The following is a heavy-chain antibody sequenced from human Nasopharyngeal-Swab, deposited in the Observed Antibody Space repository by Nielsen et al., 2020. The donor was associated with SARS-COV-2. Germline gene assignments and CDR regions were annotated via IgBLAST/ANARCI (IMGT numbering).Heavy chain of an antibody. CDR1: GASISTYY. CDR3: ARAPRGTIFGVVTNFDY. CDR2: IYYSGST. V-gene: IGHV4-59*01. D-gene: IGHD3-3*01. Sequence: GSLRLSCTVSGASISTYYWSWIRQPPGKGLEWIGYIYYSGSTNYNPSLKSRVTISVDTSKNQFSLKLSSVTAADTAVYYCARAPRGTIFGVVTNFDYWGQGTLVTVSS. J-gene: IGHJ4*02.